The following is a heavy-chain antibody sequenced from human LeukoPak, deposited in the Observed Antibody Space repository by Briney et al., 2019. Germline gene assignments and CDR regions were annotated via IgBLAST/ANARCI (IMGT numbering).Heavy chain of an antibody. CDR3: ARDLGQYYDTSDNWFDP. J-gene: IGHJ5*02. Sequence: GGSLRLSCAASGFTFSSYEMNWVRQAPGRGLVWVSRINSDGINTSYADSVKGRFTISRDNAKNTLNLQMNSLRAEDTAVYYCARDLGQYYDTSDNWFDPWGQGTLVTVSS. CDR2: INSDGINT. D-gene: IGHD3-22*01. CDR1: GFTFSSYE. V-gene: IGHV3-74*01.